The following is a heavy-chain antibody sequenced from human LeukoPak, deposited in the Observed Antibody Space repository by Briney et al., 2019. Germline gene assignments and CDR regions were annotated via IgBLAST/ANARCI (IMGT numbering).Heavy chain of an antibody. CDR3: ARVFPGGGYFDY. Sequence: PSQTLSLTCTVSGGSISSGSYDWSWIRQPAGKGLEWIGRIYTSGSTNYNPSLKSRVTISVDTSKNQFSLKLSSVTAADTAVDYCARVFPGGGYFDYWGQGTLVTVSS. V-gene: IGHV4-61*02. CDR2: IYTSGST. J-gene: IGHJ4*02. CDR1: GGSISSGSYD. D-gene: IGHD3-16*01.